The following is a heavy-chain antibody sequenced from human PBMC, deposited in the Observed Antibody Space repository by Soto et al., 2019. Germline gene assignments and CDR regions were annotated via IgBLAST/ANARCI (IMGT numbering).Heavy chain of an antibody. J-gene: IGHJ6*03. V-gene: IGHV4-39*01. D-gene: IGHD5-12*01. CDR3: ARISVASRYMDV. CDR2: FYYSGST. Sequence: LQLEESGPGLVKPSETLSLTCTVSGGSISSSSYYWGWIRQSPGKGLEWIGSFYYSGSTYYSPSLKSRVTISGDTSKKQISLRLSSVTAADTAVYYCARISVASRYMDVWGKGSTVTVSS. CDR1: GGSISSSSYY.